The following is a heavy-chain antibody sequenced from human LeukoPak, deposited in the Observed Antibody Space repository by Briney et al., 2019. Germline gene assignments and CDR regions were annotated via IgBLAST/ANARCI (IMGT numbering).Heavy chain of an antibody. J-gene: IGHJ4*02. D-gene: IGHD3-9*01. CDR1: GYTFTSYD. V-gene: IGHV1-8*01. Sequence: ASVKVSCKASGYTFTSYDINWVRQATGQGLEWMGWMNPNSGNAGYAQKFQGRVTMTRNTSISTAYMELSSLRSEDTAVYYCARGVLRYFDWLSNRRTDAYYFDYWGRGTLVTVSS. CDR3: ARGVLRYFDWLSNRRTDAYYFDY. CDR2: MNPNSGNA.